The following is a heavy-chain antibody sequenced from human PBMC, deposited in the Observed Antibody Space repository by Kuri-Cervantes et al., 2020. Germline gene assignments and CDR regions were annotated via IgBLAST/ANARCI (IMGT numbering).Heavy chain of an antibody. D-gene: IGHD2-2*02. CDR2: ISAYNGNT. CDR3: ARVTDRYTNNWFDP. CDR1: GYTFTSYG. V-gene: IGHV1-18*01. Sequence: ASVKVSCKASGYTFTSYGISWVRQAPGQGLEWMGWISAYNGNTNYAQKLQGRVTMTTDTSTSTAYMELRSLRSDDTAVYYCARVTDRYTNNWFDPWGQGTLVTVSS. J-gene: IGHJ5*02.